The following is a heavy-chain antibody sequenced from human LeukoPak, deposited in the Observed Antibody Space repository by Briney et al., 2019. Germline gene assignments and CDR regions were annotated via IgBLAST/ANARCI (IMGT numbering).Heavy chain of an antibody. CDR3: AKDAGSGKYYFDY. CDR2: ISTSDGNT. CDR1: GFTFSSYA. D-gene: IGHD1-26*01. J-gene: IGHJ4*02. Sequence: GGSLRLSCAASGFTFSSYAMSWVRQAPGKGLEWVSTISTSDGNTYYADSVKGRFTISRDTSKNTLYLRMNSLRADDTAAYYCAKDAGSGKYYFDYWGQGTLVTVSS. V-gene: IGHV3-23*01.